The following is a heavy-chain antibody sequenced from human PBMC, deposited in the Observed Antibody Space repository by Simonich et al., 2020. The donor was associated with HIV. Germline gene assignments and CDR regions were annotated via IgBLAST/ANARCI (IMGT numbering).Heavy chain of an antibody. J-gene: IGHJ1*01. CDR1: GGSFSGYY. D-gene: IGHD6-13*01. CDR2: INHSGNT. Sequence: QVQLQQWGAGLLKPSETLSLTCAVYGGSFSGYYWSWIPQPPGKRLEWIGEINHSGNTNYNPTLKSRVTISVDTSKNQFSLKLSSVTAADTAVYYCARLTAGGLGEYFQHWGQATLVTVSS. CDR3: ARLTAGGLGEYFQH. V-gene: IGHV4-34*01.